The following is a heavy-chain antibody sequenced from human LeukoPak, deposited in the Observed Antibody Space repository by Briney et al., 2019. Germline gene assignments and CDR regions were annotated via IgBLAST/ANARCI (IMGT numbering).Heavy chain of an antibody. CDR3: ARDSSLSGWSD. V-gene: IGHV3-21*01. D-gene: IGHD6-19*01. Sequence: SGGSLRLSCAASGFTFSSYSMNWVRQAPGKGLEWVSSISSSSSYIYYADSVKGRFTISRDNAKNSLYLQMNSLRAEDTAVYYCARDSSLSGWSDCGQGTLGTVSS. CDR2: ISSSSSYI. CDR1: GFTFSSYS. J-gene: IGHJ1*01.